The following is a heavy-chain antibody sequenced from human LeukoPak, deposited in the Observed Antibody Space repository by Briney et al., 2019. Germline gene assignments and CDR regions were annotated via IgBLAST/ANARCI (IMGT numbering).Heavy chain of an antibody. V-gene: IGHV3-33*01. J-gene: IGHJ3*02. CDR3: VTYYYVDAFDI. D-gene: IGHD3-10*02. CDR2: IWDDGNNK. CDR1: GFTFTSYG. Sequence: PGRSLRLSCAASGFTFTSYGMHWVRQAPGKGLDWVALIWDDGNNKYYADSVKGRFTISRDNSKNTLYLQMNSLRAEDTAVYHCVTYYYVDAFDIWGQGTMVTVSS.